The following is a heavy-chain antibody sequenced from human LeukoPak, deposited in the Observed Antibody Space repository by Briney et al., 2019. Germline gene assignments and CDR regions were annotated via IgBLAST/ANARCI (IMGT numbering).Heavy chain of an antibody. CDR1: GDSISGYY. CDR3: ARSEYSIFSFPQNSYYGMDV. J-gene: IGHJ6*02. Sequence: PSETLSLTCTVSGDSISGYYWSWIRQPPGKGLEWIGLIQYNGNTNYNPSLKSRITISVDTSNNDFSLNVRSVTAADTAVYYCARSEYSIFSFPQNSYYGMDVWGQGTTVTVSS. D-gene: IGHD5-12*01. V-gene: IGHV4-59*01. CDR2: IQYNGNT.